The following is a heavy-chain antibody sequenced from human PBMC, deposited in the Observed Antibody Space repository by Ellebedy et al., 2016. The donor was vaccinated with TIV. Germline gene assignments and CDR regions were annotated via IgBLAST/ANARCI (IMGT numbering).Heavy chain of an antibody. V-gene: IGHV4-34*01. Sequence: SETLSFTCAVYGGSFSGYYWSWVRQPPGKGLEWIGEVNQSGSTNYHPSLKSRVTISVDTSKNQFSLRLSSVTAADTAVYYCAEGRSGWYYFDYWGQGTLVTVSS. CDR1: GGSFSGYY. CDR3: AEGRSGWYYFDY. D-gene: IGHD6-19*01. J-gene: IGHJ4*02. CDR2: VNQSGST.